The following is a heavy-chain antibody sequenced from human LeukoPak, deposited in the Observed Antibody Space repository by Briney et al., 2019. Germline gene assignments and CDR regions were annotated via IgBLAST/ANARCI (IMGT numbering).Heavy chain of an antibody. CDR1: GFTVSSNY. CDR3: AREVAAAVVTHFDF. J-gene: IGHJ4*02. Sequence: GGSLRLSCAASGFTVSSNYMSWVRQAPGKGLEWVANIKQDGSEKYYVDSVKGRFIISRDNAKKSLYLQMNSLRGEDTAIYYCAREVAAAVVTHFDFWGQGTLVTVSS. CDR2: IKQDGSEK. V-gene: IGHV3-7*04. D-gene: IGHD5-18*01.